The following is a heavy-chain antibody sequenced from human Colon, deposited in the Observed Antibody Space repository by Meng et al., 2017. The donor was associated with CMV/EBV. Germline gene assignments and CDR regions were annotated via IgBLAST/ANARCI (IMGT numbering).Heavy chain of an antibody. Sequence: ASVSAEFYHWMWIRQPPGKGLEWIGHTYYGRSNTYHSSLQSRATISIDTSRNYFSLKLNRVTAADTAVYYCVRDSHYTGYDPLDPEPWGQGTLVTVSS. CDR2: TYYGRSN. CDR3: VRDSHYTGYDPLDPEP. J-gene: IGHJ5*02. CDR1: ASVSAEFYH. V-gene: IGHV4-61*03. D-gene: IGHD5-12*01.